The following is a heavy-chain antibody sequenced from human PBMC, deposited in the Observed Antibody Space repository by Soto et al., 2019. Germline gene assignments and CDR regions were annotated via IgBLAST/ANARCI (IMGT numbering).Heavy chain of an antibody. CDR2: ISSISSYT. Sequence: VQLLESGGGLVQPGGSLRLSCAASGFTFSEYYMSWIRQAPGKGLEWVSYISSISSYTSYADSVKGRLSISRDNAKKSLYLQMNSLRDEDTAVYYCAAGRLVIDFWGQGTLVTVSS. V-gene: IGHV3-11*03. CDR1: GFTFSEYY. J-gene: IGHJ4*02. D-gene: IGHD6-19*01. CDR3: AAGRLVIDF.